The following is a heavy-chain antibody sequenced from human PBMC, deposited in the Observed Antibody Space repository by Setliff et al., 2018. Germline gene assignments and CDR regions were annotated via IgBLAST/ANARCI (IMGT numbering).Heavy chain of an antibody. J-gene: IGHJ4*02. CDR3: ARGGTYRYFDY. CDR1: GGSISTYY. V-gene: IGHV4-59*01. CDR2: VCYSGLT. Sequence: PSETLSLTCTVSGGSISTYYWSWIRQPPGKGLEFIGYVCYSGLTNYDPSLKSRVTMSVDSSKNQFSLKLNSMTAADTAVYYCARGGTYRYFDYWGQGALVTVSS.